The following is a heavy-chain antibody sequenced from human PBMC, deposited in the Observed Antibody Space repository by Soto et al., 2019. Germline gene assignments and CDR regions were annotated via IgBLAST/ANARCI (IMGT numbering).Heavy chain of an antibody. CDR2: ISYDGNNK. Sequence: GGSLRLSCAASGFTFSSYAVHWVRQAPGKGLEWVAVISYDGNNKYYADSVKGRFTIPRDDSKSTLYLQMNSLRTEDTAVYFCARDGRYGSGLNYFDHWGQGTLVTVSS. V-gene: IGHV3-30-3*01. CDR3: ARDGRYGSGLNYFDH. D-gene: IGHD3-10*01. J-gene: IGHJ4*02. CDR1: GFTFSSYA.